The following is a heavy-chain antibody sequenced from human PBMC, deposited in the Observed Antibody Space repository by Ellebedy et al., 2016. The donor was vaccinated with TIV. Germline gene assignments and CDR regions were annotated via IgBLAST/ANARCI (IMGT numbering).Heavy chain of an antibody. J-gene: IGHJ4*02. CDR2: IKSKTDGGTT. Sequence: GESLKISCVASGLTFDKAWLTWVRQPPGKGLEWVGRIKSKTDGGTTGYAAPVKGRFTISRDDSKTTLYLQMNSLKTEDTAVYYCTTAPDYWGQGTLVTVSS. V-gene: IGHV3-15*01. CDR3: TTAPDY. CDR1: GLTFDKAW.